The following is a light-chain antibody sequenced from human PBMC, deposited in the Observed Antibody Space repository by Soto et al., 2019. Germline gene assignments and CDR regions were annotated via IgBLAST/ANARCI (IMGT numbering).Light chain of an antibody. CDR1: QDVTRY. V-gene: IGKV3-11*01. CDR3: QQRRDWPT. CDR2: DTS. Sequence: DIILTQSPATLSLSPGESATISCRASQDVTRYLAWYQQKAGQAPRLLIYDTSNRATGIPARFSGSGSGTDFTLTISSLEAEDFAVYYCQQRRDWPTFGGGTKVEVK. J-gene: IGKJ4*01.